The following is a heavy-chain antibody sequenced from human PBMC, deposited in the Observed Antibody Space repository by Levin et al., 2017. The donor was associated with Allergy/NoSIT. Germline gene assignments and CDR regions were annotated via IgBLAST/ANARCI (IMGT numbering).Heavy chain of an antibody. V-gene: IGHV5-51*01. CDR2: IYPGDSDT. D-gene: IGHD3-9*01. J-gene: IGHJ4*02. Sequence: GGSLRLSCKGSGYSFTSYWIGWVRQMPGKGLEWMGIIYPGDSDTRYSPSFQGQVTISADTSISTASLQWSSLKASGPAMYYCARRYYDILTGYYYFDYWGQGTLVTVSS. CDR1: GYSFTSYW. CDR3: ARRYYDILTGYYYFDY.